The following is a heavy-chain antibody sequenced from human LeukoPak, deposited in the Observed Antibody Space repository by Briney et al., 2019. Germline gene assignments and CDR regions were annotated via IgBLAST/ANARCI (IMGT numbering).Heavy chain of an antibody. CDR1: GFTVSSNY. V-gene: IGHV3-53*01. D-gene: IGHD3-22*01. Sequence: GGSLRLSCAASGFTVSSNYMSWVRQAPGKGLEWVSVIYSGGSTYYADSVKGRFTISRDNSKNTLYLQMNSLRAEDTAVYYCARDRGNYYDSSGYYSHWGQGTLVTVSS. CDR3: ARDRGNYYDSSGYYSH. J-gene: IGHJ4*02. CDR2: IYSGGST.